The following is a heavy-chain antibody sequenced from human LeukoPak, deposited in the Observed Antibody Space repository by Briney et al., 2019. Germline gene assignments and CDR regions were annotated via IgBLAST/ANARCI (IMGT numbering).Heavy chain of an antibody. CDR3: AQYDSSGYQEFDP. J-gene: IGHJ5*02. D-gene: IGHD3-22*01. CDR1: GSIFTSYW. V-gene: IGHV5-51*01. Sequence: GASLQISCKGSGSIFTSYWIGWVRQMPGKGLEWMGIIYPGDSDTRYSPSFQGQVTISADKSISTAYLQWSSLKATDTAMYYCAQYDSSGYQEFDPWGQGTLVTVSS. CDR2: IYPGDSDT.